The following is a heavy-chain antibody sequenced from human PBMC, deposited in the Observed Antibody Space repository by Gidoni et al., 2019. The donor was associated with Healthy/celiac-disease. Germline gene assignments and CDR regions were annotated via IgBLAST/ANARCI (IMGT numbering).Heavy chain of an antibody. J-gene: IGHJ6*02. Sequence: QVQLVQSGAEVKKPGASVKVSCKASGYTFTSYDINWVRQATGQGLEWMGWMNPNSGNTGYAQKFQGRVTMTRNTSISTAYMELSSLRSEDTAVYYCARGRFGPAVYDFWSGIENGMDVWAQGTTVTVSS. CDR3: ARGRFGPAVYDFWSGIENGMDV. D-gene: IGHD3-3*01. CDR2: MNPNSGNT. V-gene: IGHV1-8*01. CDR1: GYTFTSYD.